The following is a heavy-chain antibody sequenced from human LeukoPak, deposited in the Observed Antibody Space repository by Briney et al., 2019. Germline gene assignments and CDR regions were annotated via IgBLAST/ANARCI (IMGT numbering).Heavy chain of an antibody. CDR2: IYYSGST. Sequence: PSETLSLTCTVSGGSISSYYWSWIRQPPGKGLEWIGYIYYSGSTNYNPSLKSRVTISVDTSKNQFSLKLSSVTAADTAVYYCASSFSSSWYPGGMDVWGQGTTVTVSS. V-gene: IGHV4-59*01. D-gene: IGHD6-13*01. CDR3: ASSFSSSWYPGGMDV. J-gene: IGHJ6*02. CDR1: GGSISSYY.